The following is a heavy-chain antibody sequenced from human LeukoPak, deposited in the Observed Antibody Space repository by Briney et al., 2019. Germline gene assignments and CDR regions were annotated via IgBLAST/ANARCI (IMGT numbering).Heavy chain of an antibody. D-gene: IGHD3-10*01. CDR3: ARGDAYYYGSGGD. CDR2: IIPIFGTA. J-gene: IGHJ4*02. Sequence: ASVTVSCKASGGTFSSYAISWVRQAPGQGLEWMGGIIPIFGTANYAQKFQGRVTITADESTSTAYLELSSLRSEDTAVYYWARGDAYYYGSGGDWGQGTLVTVSS. CDR1: GGTFSSYA. V-gene: IGHV1-69*01.